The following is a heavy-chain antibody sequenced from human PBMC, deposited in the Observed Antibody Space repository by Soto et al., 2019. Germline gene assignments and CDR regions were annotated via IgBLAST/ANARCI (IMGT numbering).Heavy chain of an antibody. V-gene: IGHV3-23*01. Sequence: WGSLRLSCAASGFTFSSHAISWIRQAPGKGLEWVSAISGSGGSTYYADSVKGRFTISRDNSKNTLYLQMNSLRAEDTAVYYCAKDSSGYDLYNWFDPWGQGTLVTVSS. CDR1: GFTFSSHA. J-gene: IGHJ5*02. D-gene: IGHD5-12*01. CDR3: AKDSSGYDLYNWFDP. CDR2: ISGSGGST.